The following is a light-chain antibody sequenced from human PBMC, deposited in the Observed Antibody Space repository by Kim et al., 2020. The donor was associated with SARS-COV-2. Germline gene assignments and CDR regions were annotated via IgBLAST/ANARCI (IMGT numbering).Light chain of an antibody. J-gene: IGKJ2*01. CDR3: QQYDTSFLYT. CDR1: QSVNSRY. CDR2: GAS. Sequence: PGEKVTPSCRASQSVNSRYLAWYQQKPGRAPRLLIYGASTRASGIPDRFSGSDLGTDFTLTISRLEPEDFAVYFCQQYDTSFLYTFGQGTKLEI. V-gene: IGKV3-20*01.